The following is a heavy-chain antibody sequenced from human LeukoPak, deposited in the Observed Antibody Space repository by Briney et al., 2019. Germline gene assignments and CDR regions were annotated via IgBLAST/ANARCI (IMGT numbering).Heavy chain of an antibody. J-gene: IGHJ3*02. D-gene: IGHD3-3*01. V-gene: IGHV4-61*02. CDR1: GGSISSGSYY. Sequence: PSQTLPLTCTVSGGSISSGSYYWSWIRQPAGKGLEWIGRIYTSGSTNYNPSLKSRVTISVDTSKNQFSLKLSSVTAADTAVYYCARSMYDFWSGSTNAFDIWGQGTMVTVSS. CDR3: ARSMYDFWSGSTNAFDI. CDR2: IYTSGST.